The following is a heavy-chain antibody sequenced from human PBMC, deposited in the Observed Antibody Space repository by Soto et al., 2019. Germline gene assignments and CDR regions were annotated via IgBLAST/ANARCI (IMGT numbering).Heavy chain of an antibody. CDR1: GYTFTSYG. D-gene: IGHD6-13*01. J-gene: IGHJ4*02. Sequence: QVQLVQSGAEVKKPGASVKVSCKASGYTFTSYGISWVRQAPGQGLEWMGWISAYNGNTNYAQKLQGRVTMTTDTSTSTAYRELRSRRSDDTAVYYCARDTSRSSSWYPYYFDYWGQGTLVTVSS. CDR2: ISAYNGNT. CDR3: ARDTSRSSSWYPYYFDY. V-gene: IGHV1-18*01.